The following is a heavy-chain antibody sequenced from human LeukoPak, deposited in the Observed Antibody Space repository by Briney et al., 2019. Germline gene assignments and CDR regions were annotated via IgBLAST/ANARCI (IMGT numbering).Heavy chain of an antibody. J-gene: IGHJ3*02. V-gene: IGHV3-74*01. CDR2: INSDGTST. CDR1: GFTFSSYW. Sequence: GGSLRLSCAASGFTFSSYWMHWVRQAPGKGLVWVSRINSDGTSTTYADSVKGRFTISRDNAKNTLYLQMNSLRAEDTAVYYCARERYNWNYVYGAFDIWGQGTMVTVSS. CDR3: ARERYNWNYVYGAFDI. D-gene: IGHD1-7*01.